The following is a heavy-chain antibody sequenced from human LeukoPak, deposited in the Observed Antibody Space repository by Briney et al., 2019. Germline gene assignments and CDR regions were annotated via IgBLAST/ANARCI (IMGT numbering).Heavy chain of an antibody. Sequence: VASVKVSCKASGYTFTGYYMHWVRQAPGQGLEWMGWINPNSGGTNYAQKFQGRVTMTRDTSISTAYMELSRLRSDDTAVYYCARPVSSGWYYFDYWGQGTLVTVSS. CDR1: GYTFTGYY. CDR3: ARPVSSGWYYFDY. CDR2: INPNSGGT. J-gene: IGHJ4*02. D-gene: IGHD6-19*01. V-gene: IGHV1-2*02.